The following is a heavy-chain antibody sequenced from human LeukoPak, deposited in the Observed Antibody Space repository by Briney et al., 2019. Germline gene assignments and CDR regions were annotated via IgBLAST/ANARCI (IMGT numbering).Heavy chain of an antibody. CDR3: ARFENFYDSGAHYLDY. V-gene: IGHV4-59*12. J-gene: IGHJ4*02. CDR2: IYYSGNT. Sequence: SETLSLTCTVSGGSISNYDWSWIRQPPGKGLEWIGYIYYSGNTNYNPSLKSRVTMSVDTSKNQFSLKLNSVTAADTAVYYCARFENFYDSGAHYLDYWGQGALVTVSS. D-gene: IGHD3-22*01. CDR1: GGSISNYD.